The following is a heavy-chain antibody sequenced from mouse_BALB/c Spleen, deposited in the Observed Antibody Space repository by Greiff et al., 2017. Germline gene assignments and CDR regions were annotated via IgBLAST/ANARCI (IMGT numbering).Heavy chain of an antibody. J-gene: IGHJ4*01. CDR2: ISSGGST. V-gene: IGHV5-6-5*01. CDR1: GFTFSSYA. CDR3: AREGTMITTGYYYAMDY. Sequence: EVMLVESGGGLVKPGGSLKLSCAASGFTFSSYAMSWVRQTPEKRLEWVASISSGGSTYYPDSVKGRFTISRDNARNILYLQMSSLRSEDTAMYYCAREGTMITTGYYYAMDYWGQGTSVTVSS. D-gene: IGHD2-4*01.